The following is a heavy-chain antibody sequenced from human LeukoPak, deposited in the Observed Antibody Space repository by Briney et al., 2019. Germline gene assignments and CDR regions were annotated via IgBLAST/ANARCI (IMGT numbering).Heavy chain of an antibody. CDR3: ARDMRAYNEYSGYDLFDH. CDR1: GGSISSHY. J-gene: IGHJ4*02. CDR2: IYYSGST. D-gene: IGHD5-12*01. Sequence: SETLSLTCTVSGGSISSHYWSWIRQPPGKGLEWIGYIYYSGSTNYNPSLKSRVTISVDTSKNQFSLKLSSVTAADTAVYYCARDMRAYNEYSGYDLFDHWGQGTLVTVSS. V-gene: IGHV4-59*11.